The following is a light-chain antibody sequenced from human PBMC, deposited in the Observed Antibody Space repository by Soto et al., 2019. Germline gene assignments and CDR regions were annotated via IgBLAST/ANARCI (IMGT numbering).Light chain of an antibody. Sequence: SALTXPASVSGSPGQSITISCSGTSSDIGTYDHVAWFQQFPGKTPKLMIYSVSNRPSGVSYRFSGSKSGNTASLTISGLQAEDEADYYCISYTVSRSYVFGTGTKVTVL. V-gene: IGLV2-14*01. CDR1: SSDIGTYDH. J-gene: IGLJ1*01. CDR2: SVS. CDR3: ISYTVSRSYV.